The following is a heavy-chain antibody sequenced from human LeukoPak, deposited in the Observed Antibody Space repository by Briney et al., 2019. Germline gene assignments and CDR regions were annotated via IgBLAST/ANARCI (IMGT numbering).Heavy chain of an antibody. V-gene: IGHV4-59*01. Sequence: SETLSLTCTVSGGSISSYYWAWIRQPPGKGLEWIGYIYYSGSTNYNPSLKSRVTISVDTSKNQFSLKLTSVTAADTAVYYCARGVNSGYFDYCGQGTLVTVSS. CDR2: IYYSGST. CDR3: ARGVNSGYFDY. J-gene: IGHJ4*02. CDR1: GGSISSYY. D-gene: IGHD1-26*01.